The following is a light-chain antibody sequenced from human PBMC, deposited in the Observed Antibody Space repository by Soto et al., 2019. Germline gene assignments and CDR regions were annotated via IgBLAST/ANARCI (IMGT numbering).Light chain of an antibody. CDR2: DVS. V-gene: IGLV2-14*03. Sequence: QSALTQPASVSGSPGQSITISCTGTSSDIGRYTYVSWYQQHPGNAPKLMIYDVSDRPSGVSNRFPGAKSGNTAALTIYGIQTEYDADYYCIAYTGSSALVVFGTGTKLTVI. J-gene: IGLJ1*01. CDR1: SSDIGRYTY. CDR3: IAYTGSSALVV.